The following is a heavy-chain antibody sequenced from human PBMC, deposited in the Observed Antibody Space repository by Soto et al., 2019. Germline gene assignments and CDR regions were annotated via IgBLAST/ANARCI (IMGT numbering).Heavy chain of an antibody. J-gene: IGHJ4*02. CDR1: GFTFSSYA. D-gene: IGHD6-19*01. Sequence: EVQLLESGGGLVQPGGSLRLSCSASGFTFSSYARSWVRQAPGEELEWVSAISGSGGSTYYADSVKGRFTISRDNSKNTLYLQMNSLRAEDTAVYYCAKEGEYSSGWDNFDYWGQGTLVTVSS. V-gene: IGHV3-23*01. CDR2: ISGSGGST. CDR3: AKEGEYSSGWDNFDY.